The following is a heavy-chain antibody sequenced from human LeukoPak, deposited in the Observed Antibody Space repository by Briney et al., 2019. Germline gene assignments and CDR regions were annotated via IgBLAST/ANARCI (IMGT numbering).Heavy chain of an antibody. D-gene: IGHD3-22*01. Sequence: PSETLSLTCTVSGGSIRSSSYYWGWVRQPPGKGLEWIGTIYHGGNTYYNPSLKSRVTMSVDTSKNQFSLRLSSVTAADTAVYYCARHDSSGPYNAFDVWGQGTMVTVSS. CDR3: ARHDSSGPYNAFDV. CDR2: IYHGGNT. V-gene: IGHV4-39*01. CDR1: GGSIRSSSYY. J-gene: IGHJ3*01.